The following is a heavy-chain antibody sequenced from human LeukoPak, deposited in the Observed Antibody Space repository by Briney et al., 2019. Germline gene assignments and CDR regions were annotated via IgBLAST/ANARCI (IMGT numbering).Heavy chain of an antibody. CDR2: INPNSGGT. V-gene: IGHV1-2*02. CDR1: GYTFTGYY. D-gene: IGHD6-6*01. J-gene: IGHJ6*02. CDR3: TRDIEQLVSWYWYGMEV. Sequence: ASVKVSCKASGYTFTGYYMHWVRQPPGQGLEWMGWINPNSGGTNYAQKFQGRVTMTRDTSISTAYMELSRLRSDDTAVYYCTRDIEQLVSWYWYGMEVWGQGTTVTVSS.